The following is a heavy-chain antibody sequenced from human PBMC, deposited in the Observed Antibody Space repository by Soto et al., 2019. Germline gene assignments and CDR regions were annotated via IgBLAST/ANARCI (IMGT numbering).Heavy chain of an antibody. CDR1: RYSFTSYW. CDR2: IYPGDSDT. D-gene: IGHD3-10*01. Sequence: PGESLKISCKGSRYSFTSYWIGWVRQMPGKGLEWMGIIYPGDSDTRYSPSFQGQVTISADKSISTAYLQWSSLKASDTAMYYCARHMAVWFGFMDAWGQGTTVTVYS. J-gene: IGHJ6*02. CDR3: ARHMAVWFGFMDA. V-gene: IGHV5-51*01.